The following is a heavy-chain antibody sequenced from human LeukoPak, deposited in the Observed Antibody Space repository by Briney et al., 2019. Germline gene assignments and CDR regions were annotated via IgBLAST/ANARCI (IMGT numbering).Heavy chain of an antibody. J-gene: IGHJ5*02. D-gene: IGHD4-17*01. CDR1: GYTFTGYY. V-gene: IGHV1-2*02. CDR2: INPNSGGT. CDR3: ARRYRSMTTVTTYNWFVL. Sequence: ASVKVSCKASGYTFTGYYMHWVRQAPGQGLEWMGWINPNSGGTNYAQKFQGRVTMTRDTSISTAYMELSKLRSDDTAVYYCARRYRSMTTVTTYNWFVLWGRRTLVTVSS.